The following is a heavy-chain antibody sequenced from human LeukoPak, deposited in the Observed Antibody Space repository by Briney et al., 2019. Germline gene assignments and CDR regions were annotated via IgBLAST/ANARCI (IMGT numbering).Heavy chain of an antibody. CDR2: ISGSGDST. J-gene: IGHJ6*03. Sequence: PGRSLRLSCAASGFTFSSYAMHWVRQAPGKGLEWVSVISGSGDSTYYADSVKGRFTISRDNSKNTLYLQMNSLRAEDTAVYYCARGGDFWSGYSRGYYMDVWGKGTTVTVSS. V-gene: IGHV3-23*01. D-gene: IGHD3-3*01. CDR1: GFTFSSYA. CDR3: ARGGDFWSGYSRGYYMDV.